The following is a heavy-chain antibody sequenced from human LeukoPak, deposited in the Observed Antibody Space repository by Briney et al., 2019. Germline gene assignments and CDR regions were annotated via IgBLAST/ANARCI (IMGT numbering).Heavy chain of an antibody. J-gene: IGHJ4*02. CDR1: GYTFTSYG. CDR2: ISAYSGDT. V-gene: IGHV1-18*01. Sequence: ASVKVSCKASGYTFTSYGISWVRQAPGQGLEWMGWISAYSGDTNYAQKFQGRATMTTDTSTSTAYMELSSLRSEDTAVYYCAREAPRGYSYGKEDYWGQGTLVTVSS. D-gene: IGHD5-18*01. CDR3: AREAPRGYSYGKEDY.